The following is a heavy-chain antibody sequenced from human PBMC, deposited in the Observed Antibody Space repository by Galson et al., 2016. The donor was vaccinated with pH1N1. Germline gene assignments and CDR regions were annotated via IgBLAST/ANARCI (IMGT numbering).Heavy chain of an antibody. CDR3: ARARGHAAMDPFDF. CDR1: GGTFTSYT. CDR2: MIPILGLS. J-gene: IGHJ4*02. D-gene: IGHD5-18*01. V-gene: IGHV1-69*02. Sequence: SVKVSCKASGGTFTSYTITWVRQAPGQGLEWMGRMIPILGLSNHAQKFQGRVTITADKSRSTAYMELSSLKSEDTAVYFCARARGHAAMDPFDFWGQGTLVTVSS.